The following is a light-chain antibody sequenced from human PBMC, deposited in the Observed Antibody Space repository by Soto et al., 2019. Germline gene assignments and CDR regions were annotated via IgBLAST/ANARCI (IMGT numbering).Light chain of an antibody. V-gene: IGKV3-20*01. CDR2: GAS. CDR1: SVSSR. CDR3: RQYGRSSANRPT. Sequence: SVSSRLAWYQQKPGQAPRLLIYGASSRATGIPDRFSGSGSGTDLALTSSRLEPAVLALQFCRQYGRSSANRPTLGQGTKVDIK. J-gene: IGKJ1*01.